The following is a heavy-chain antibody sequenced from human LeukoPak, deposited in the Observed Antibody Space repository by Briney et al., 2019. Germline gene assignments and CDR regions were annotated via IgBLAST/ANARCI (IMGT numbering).Heavy chain of an antibody. V-gene: IGHV4-30-2*01. CDR1: GGSISSAGYS. Sequence: SETLSLTCAVSGGSISSAGYSWSWIRQPPGKGLEWIGYIYHSGSTYYNPSLKSRVTISVDRSKNQFSLKLSSVTAADTAVYYCARDGGYCSSTSCRAPAYWGQGTLVTVSS. CDR3: ARDGGYCSSTSCRAPAY. J-gene: IGHJ4*02. CDR2: IYHSGST. D-gene: IGHD2-2*01.